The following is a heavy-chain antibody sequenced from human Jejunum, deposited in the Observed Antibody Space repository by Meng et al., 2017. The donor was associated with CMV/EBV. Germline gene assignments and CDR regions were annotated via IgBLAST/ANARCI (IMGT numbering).Heavy chain of an antibody. CDR2: IYYSGST. J-gene: IGHJ5*02. Sequence: GGSLSSQYWSWLRQPPGKGLEWIGYIYYSGSTNYNPSLKGRVTISVDTSKNQFSLKLISVTAAETAVYYCVGGPPWLIVATHWFDPWGPGTLVTVSS. V-gene: IGHV4-59*11. CDR3: VGGPPWLIVATHWFDP. D-gene: IGHD5-12*01. CDR1: GGSLSSQY.